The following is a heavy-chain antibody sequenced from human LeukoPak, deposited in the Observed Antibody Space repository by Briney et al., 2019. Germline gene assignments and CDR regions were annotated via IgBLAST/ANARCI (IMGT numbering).Heavy chain of an antibody. CDR3: ARAWGPVYYDSSGYYSDY. V-gene: IGHV4-61*02. CDR1: GGSISSGSYY. CDR2: IYTSGST. D-gene: IGHD3-22*01. J-gene: IGHJ4*02. Sequence: PSETLSLTCTVSGGSISSGSYYWSWIRQPAGKGLEWIGRIYTSGSTNYNLSLKSRVTISVDTSKNQFSLKLSSVTAADTAVYYCARAWGPVYYDSSGYYSDYWGQGTLVTVSS.